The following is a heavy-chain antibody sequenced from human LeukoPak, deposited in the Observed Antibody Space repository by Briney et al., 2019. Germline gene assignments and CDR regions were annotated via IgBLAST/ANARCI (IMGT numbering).Heavy chain of an antibody. J-gene: IGHJ4*02. V-gene: IGHV3-23*01. CDR1: GFTFSNYV. Sequence: GGSLRLSCAASGFTFSNYVMNWVRQAPGKGLEWVSGISGSGDSTYYAGSVKGRFTISRDSSKSTLYLQMNSLGAEDTAVYYCAKDVSSASYPYYFDYWGQGTLVTVSS. D-gene: IGHD6-19*01. CDR3: AKDVSSASYPYYFDY. CDR2: ISGSGDST.